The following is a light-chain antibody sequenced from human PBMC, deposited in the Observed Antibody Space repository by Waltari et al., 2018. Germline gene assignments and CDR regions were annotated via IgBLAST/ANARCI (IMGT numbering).Light chain of an antibody. Sequence: EIVMTQSPATLSVSPGERVTLSCRASQSVGNNLAWYQQKPGQAPRLLIYVASTRATGIPPRLSGSGSGTEFSLSISSLQSEDFGVYYCQQYNNWPPWTFGQGTRVEIK. V-gene: IGKV3-15*01. CDR2: VAS. CDR1: QSVGNN. CDR3: QQYNNWPPWT. J-gene: IGKJ1*01.